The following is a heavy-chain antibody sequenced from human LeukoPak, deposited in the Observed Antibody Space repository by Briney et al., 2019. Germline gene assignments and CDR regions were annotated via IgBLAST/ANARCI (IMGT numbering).Heavy chain of an antibody. Sequence: ASVKVSCKASGYTFTSYDINWVRQATGQGLEWMGWMNPNSGNTGYAQKFQGRVTMTTDTSTSTAYMELRSLRSDDTAVYYCARRSYYGDYLIEYYFDYWGQGTLVTVSS. J-gene: IGHJ4*02. CDR1: GYTFTSYD. CDR2: MNPNSGNT. V-gene: IGHV1-8*01. D-gene: IGHD4-17*01. CDR3: ARRSYYGDYLIEYYFDY.